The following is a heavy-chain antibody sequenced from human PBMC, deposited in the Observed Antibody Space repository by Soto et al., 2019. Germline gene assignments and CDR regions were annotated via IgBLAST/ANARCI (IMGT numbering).Heavy chain of an antibody. CDR3: AREAGYSYGYVFDY. D-gene: IGHD5-18*01. V-gene: IGHV1-69*09. CDR2: IIPVLGVG. Sequence: QAQLVQSGAEVKKPGSSVKVSCTASGGTFGNHAISWERQVPGQGLEWMGGIIPVLGVGDNAQKFQGRVTISADTSTNTAYMELSSLRSEDTAQYYCAREAGYSYGYVFDYWGQGTLVIVSS. CDR1: GGTFGNHA. J-gene: IGHJ4*02.